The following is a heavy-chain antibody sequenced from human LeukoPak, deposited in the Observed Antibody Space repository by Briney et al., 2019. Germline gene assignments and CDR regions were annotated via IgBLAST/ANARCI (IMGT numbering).Heavy chain of an antibody. D-gene: IGHD3-16*01. CDR1: GFTFRNYA. CDR2: ISGTADSK. V-gene: IGHV3-23*01. J-gene: IGHJ3*02. Sequence: GGSLRLSCAASGFTFRNYAMSWVRQAPGRGLEWLCIISGTADSKYYADSVKGRFTISRDNPRSTLYLEMNILRAEDTAVYYCAKADATIGGAFDTWGQGTMVIVSS. CDR3: AKADATIGGAFDT.